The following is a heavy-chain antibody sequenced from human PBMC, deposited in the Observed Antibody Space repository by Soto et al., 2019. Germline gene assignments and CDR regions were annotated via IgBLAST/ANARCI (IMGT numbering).Heavy chain of an antibody. CDR3: ARVGVATDGYYYYYMDV. CDR1: GYTFTSYD. Sequence: ASVKVSCKASGYTFTSYDINWVRQATGQGLEWMGWMNPNSGNTGYAQKFQGRVTMTRNTSISTAYMELSSLRSEDTAVYYCARVGVATDGYYYYYMDVWGKGTTVTVSS. V-gene: IGHV1-8*01. D-gene: IGHD5-12*01. CDR2: MNPNSGNT. J-gene: IGHJ6*03.